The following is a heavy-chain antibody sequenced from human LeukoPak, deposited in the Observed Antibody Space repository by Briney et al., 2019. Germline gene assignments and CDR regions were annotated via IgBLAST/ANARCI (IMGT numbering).Heavy chain of an antibody. CDR3: ARAVGANYYDSSGYFDY. CDR1: GYTFGSYY. J-gene: IGHJ4*02. V-gene: IGHV1-46*01. Sequence: GASVKVSCKASGYTFGSYYMHWVRQAPGQGLEWMRVINPSGGSTSYAQNFQGRVTMTRDTTTSTVYMELSSLRSEDAAVYDCARAVGANYYDSSGYFDYWGQGTLVTVSS. D-gene: IGHD3-22*01. CDR2: INPSGGST.